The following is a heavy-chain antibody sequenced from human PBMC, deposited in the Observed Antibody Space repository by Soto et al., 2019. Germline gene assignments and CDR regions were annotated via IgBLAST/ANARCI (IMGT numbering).Heavy chain of an antibody. V-gene: IGHV4-31*03. CDR3: ARALGYSGYDTFLGFDY. D-gene: IGHD5-12*01. J-gene: IGHJ4*02. Sequence: QVQLQESGPGLVKPSQTLSLTCTVSGGSISSGGYYWSWIRQHPGKGLEWIGYIYYSGSTYHNPSLKSRVTISVDTSKNQFSLKLSSVTAADTAVYYCARALGYSGYDTFLGFDYWGQGTLVTVSS. CDR1: GGSISSGGYY. CDR2: IYYSGST.